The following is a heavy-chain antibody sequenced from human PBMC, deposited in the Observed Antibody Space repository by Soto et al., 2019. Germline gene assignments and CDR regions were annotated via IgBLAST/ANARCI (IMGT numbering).Heavy chain of an antibody. CDR3: ANGAPGIVATKRGYFDY. CDR1: GFTFSSYA. CDR2: ISGSGGST. J-gene: IGHJ4*02. D-gene: IGHD5-12*01. V-gene: IGHV3-23*01. Sequence: EVQLLESGGGLVQPGGSLRLSCAASGFTFSSYAMSWVRQAPGKGLEWVSAISGSGGSTYYADSVKGRFTISRDNSKNTLYLQMNSLRAEETAVYYCANGAPGIVATKRGYFDYWGQGTLVTVSS.